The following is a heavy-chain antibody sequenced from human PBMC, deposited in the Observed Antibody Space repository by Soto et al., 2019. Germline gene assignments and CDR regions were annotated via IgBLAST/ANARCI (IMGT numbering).Heavy chain of an antibody. Sequence: GGSMRLACAASGFTFRSYSMNWVRQAPGKGLEWVSYISSSSSTIYYADSVKGRFTISRDNAKNSLYLQMNSLRAEDTAVYYSARWIHPYYYYGMDVWGQGTTVTVSS. V-gene: IGHV3-48*01. CDR2: ISSSSSTI. J-gene: IGHJ6*02. CDR1: GFTFRSYS. CDR3: ARWIHPYYYYGMDV. D-gene: IGHD5-18*01.